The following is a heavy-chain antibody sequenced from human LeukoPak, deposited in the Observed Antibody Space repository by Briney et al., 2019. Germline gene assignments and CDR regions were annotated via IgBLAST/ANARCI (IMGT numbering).Heavy chain of an antibody. V-gene: IGHV3-23*01. CDR3: AKGWAGDYGSNWFDP. D-gene: IGHD4-17*01. CDR2: ISGSGGST. J-gene: IGHJ5*02. Sequence: GGSLRLSCAASGFTFGSYGMTWVRQAPGKGLEWVSAISGSGGSTYYADSVKGRFTISRDNSKNTLYLQMNSLRAEDTAVYYCAKGWAGDYGSNWFDPWGQGTLVTVSS. CDR1: GFTFGSYG.